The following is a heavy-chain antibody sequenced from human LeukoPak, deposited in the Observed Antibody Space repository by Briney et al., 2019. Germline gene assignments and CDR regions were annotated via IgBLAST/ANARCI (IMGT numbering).Heavy chain of an antibody. Sequence: PSETLSLTYTVSGGSTSRYYWSWIRQPPGKSLEWIGYIYYSGSTTYNPSLKSQVTISIDTSNNRFSLNLTSVTAADTAVYYCARLPGIAAVWGQGTLVIVSS. V-gene: IGHV4-59*08. J-gene: IGHJ1*01. D-gene: IGHD6-13*01. CDR1: GGSTSRYY. CDR2: IYYSGST. CDR3: ARLPGIAAV.